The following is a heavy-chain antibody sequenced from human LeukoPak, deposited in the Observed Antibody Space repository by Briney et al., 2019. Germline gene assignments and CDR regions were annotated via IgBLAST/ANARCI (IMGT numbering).Heavy chain of an antibody. CDR2: IKPSSSFT. V-gene: IGHV1-2*02. J-gene: IGHJ5*02. D-gene: IGHD3-10*01. CDR3: ARGHKTNYYGNSFDP. CDR1: VYDFNGYY. Sequence: ASVNISCKTSVYDFNGYYLHWVRQAPGQGLEWMGWIKPSSSFTDSAERFKDGVTMTSDTSITTAYMELNSLRSDDTAVYYCARGHKTNYYGNSFDPWGQGTLVTVSS.